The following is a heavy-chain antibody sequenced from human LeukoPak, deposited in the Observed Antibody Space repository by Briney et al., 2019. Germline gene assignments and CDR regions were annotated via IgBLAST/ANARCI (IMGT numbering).Heavy chain of an antibody. D-gene: IGHD6-19*01. CDR3: AKDRGAVADYFDY. CDR2: ISYDGSNK. V-gene: IGHV3-30*18. Sequence: PGGSLRLSCAASGFTFSSYGMHWVRQAPGKGLEWVAVISYDGSNKYYADSVKGRFTISRDNSENTLDLQMNSLRAEDTAVYYCAKDRGAVADYFDYWGQGTLVTVSS. J-gene: IGHJ4*02. CDR1: GFTFSSYG.